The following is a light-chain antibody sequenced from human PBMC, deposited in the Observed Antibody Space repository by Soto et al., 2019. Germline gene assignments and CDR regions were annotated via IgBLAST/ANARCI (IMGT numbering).Light chain of an antibody. CDR1: QSISSW. Sequence: DIQMTQSPSTLSSSVLERFTITCRASQSISSWLAWYQQKPGKAPKLLIYDASSLESGVPSRFSGSGSGTEFTLTISSLQPDDFATYYCQQYNSYSRTFGQGTKVDI. J-gene: IGKJ1*01. V-gene: IGKV1-5*01. CDR3: QQYNSYSRT. CDR2: DAS.